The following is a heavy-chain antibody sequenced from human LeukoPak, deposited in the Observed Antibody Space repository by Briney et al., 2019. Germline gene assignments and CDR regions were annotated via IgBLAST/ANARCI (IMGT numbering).Heavy chain of an antibody. V-gene: IGHV4-31*03. D-gene: IGHD2-2*01. J-gene: IGHJ4*02. CDR3: ARASASSYHCLY. Sequence: PSQTLSLTCTFPGGSFSSVGYYWSWIRQHPGKGLEWIGYIYHSGTTYYNPSLMSRISISIDTSKNQFSLKLSSVTAADTAVYYCARASASSYHCLYRGQGALVTVSS. CDR1: GGSFSSVGYY. CDR2: IYHSGTT.